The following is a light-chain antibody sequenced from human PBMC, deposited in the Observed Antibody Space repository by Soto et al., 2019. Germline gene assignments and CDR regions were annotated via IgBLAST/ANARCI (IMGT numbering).Light chain of an antibody. V-gene: IGLV2-14*03. Sequence: QSALTQPASVSGSPGQSITISCTGTSSDVGGYNYVSWYQQHPGNAPKLMIYDVNSRPSGVSNRFSGSKSGNTASLTISGLQAEDEADYYCSLYTSSSALILFGGGTKVTVL. J-gene: IGLJ2*01. CDR3: SLYTSSSALIL. CDR2: DVN. CDR1: SSDVGGYNY.